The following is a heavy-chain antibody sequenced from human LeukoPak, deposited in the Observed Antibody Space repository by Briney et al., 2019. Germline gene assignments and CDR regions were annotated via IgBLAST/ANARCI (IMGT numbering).Heavy chain of an antibody. CDR3: ARVGVVAIDYYFDY. J-gene: IGHJ4*02. Sequence: ASVKVSCKASGYTFTSYAIGWVRQAPGQGLEWMGGIIPIFGTANYAQKFQGRVTITADESTSTAYMELSSLRSEDTAVYYCARVGVVAIDYYFDYWGQGTLVTVSS. V-gene: IGHV1-69*13. CDR2: IIPIFGTA. D-gene: IGHD3-22*01. CDR1: GYTFTSYA.